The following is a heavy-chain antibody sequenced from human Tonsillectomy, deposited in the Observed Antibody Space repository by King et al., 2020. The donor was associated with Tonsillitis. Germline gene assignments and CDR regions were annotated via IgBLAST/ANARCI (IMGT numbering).Heavy chain of an antibody. V-gene: IGHV3-30*18. Sequence: VQLVESGGGVVQPGRSLRLSCAVSGFTFSSYGMHWVRQAPGKGLEWVSVISYYGGNKYYGDSVKGRSTIARDNSKNTLYLQMNSLRAEDTAVYYCAKDRSDFRRLWLGEYDVLDIWGQGTMVTVSS. J-gene: IGHJ3*02. CDR2: ISYYGGNK. CDR1: GFTFSSYG. CDR3: AKDRSDFRRLWLGEYDVLDI. D-gene: IGHD3-10*01.